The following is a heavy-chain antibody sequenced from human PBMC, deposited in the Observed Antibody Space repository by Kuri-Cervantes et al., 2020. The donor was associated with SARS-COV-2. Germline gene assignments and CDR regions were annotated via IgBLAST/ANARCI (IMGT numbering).Heavy chain of an antibody. CDR1: GYTFTSYG. V-gene: IGHV1-18*01. J-gene: IGHJ6*02. D-gene: IGHD4-11*01. Sequence: ASVKVSCKASGYTFTSYGISWVRQAPGQGLEWMGWISPYNGVAHYGQDFRGRVTMTWDTSISTAYMELSRLRSEDTAVYYCARAYSNYLMDVWGQGTTVTVSS. CDR2: ISPYNGVA. CDR3: ARAYSNYLMDV.